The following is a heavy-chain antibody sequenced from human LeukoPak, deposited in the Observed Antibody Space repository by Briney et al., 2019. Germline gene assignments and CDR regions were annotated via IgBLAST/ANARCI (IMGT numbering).Heavy chain of an antibody. J-gene: IGHJ4*02. V-gene: IGHV3-30*02. D-gene: IGHD4-23*01. Sequence: GGSLRLSCAESGFTFSSYGMHWVRQAPGKGLEWVAFIRYDGSNKYYADSVKGRFTISRDNSKNTLYLQMNSLRAEDTAVYYCAKAPGDYDGGLGYWGQGTLVTVSS. CDR1: GFTFSSYG. CDR3: AKAPGDYDGGLGY. CDR2: IRYDGSNK.